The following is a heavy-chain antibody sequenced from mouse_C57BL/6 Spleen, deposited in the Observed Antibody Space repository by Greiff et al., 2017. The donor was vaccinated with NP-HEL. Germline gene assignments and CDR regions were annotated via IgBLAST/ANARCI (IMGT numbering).Heavy chain of an antibody. D-gene: IGHD3-2*02. V-gene: IGHV1-50*01. CDR1: GYTFTSYW. Sequence: QVHVKQPGAELVKPGASVKLSCKASGYTFTSYWMQWVKQRPGQGLEWIGEIDPSDSYTNYNQKFKGKATLTVDTSSSTAYMQLSSLTSEDSAVYYCASGAGYPYAMDYWGQGTSVTVSS. J-gene: IGHJ4*01. CDR2: IDPSDSYT. CDR3: ASGAGYPYAMDY.